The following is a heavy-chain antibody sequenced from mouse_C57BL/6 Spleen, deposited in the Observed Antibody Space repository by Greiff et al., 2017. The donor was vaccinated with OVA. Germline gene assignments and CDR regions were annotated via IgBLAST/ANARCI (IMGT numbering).Heavy chain of an antibody. CDR1: GFNIKDYY. CDR3: AGVVARGYFDY. D-gene: IGHD1-1*01. Sequence: EVQRVESGAELVKPGASVKLSCTASGFNIKDYYMHWVKQRTEQGLEWIGRIDPEDGETKYAPKFQGKATITADTSSNTAYLQLSSLTSEDTAVYYCAGVVARGYFDYWGQGTTLTVSS. CDR2: IDPEDGET. J-gene: IGHJ2*01. V-gene: IGHV14-2*01.